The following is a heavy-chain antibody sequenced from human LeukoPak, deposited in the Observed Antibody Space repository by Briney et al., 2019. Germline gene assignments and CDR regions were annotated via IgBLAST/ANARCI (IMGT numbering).Heavy chain of an antibody. CDR3: ARDTKTTTVTTISDY. CDR2: ISSSSSYT. V-gene: IGHV3-11*05. CDR1: GFTFSDYY. D-gene: IGHD4-17*01. J-gene: IGHJ4*02. Sequence: PGGSLRLSCAASGFTFSDYYMSWIRQAPGKGLEWVSYISSSSSYTNYADSVKGRFTISRDNPKNSLYLQMNSLRAEDTAVYYCARDTKTTTVTTISDYWGQGTLVTVSS.